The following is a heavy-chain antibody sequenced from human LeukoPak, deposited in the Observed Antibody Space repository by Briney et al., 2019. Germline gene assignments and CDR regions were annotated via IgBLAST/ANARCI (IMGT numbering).Heavy chain of an antibody. V-gene: IGHV3-66*01. CDR3: ARDSPPDYYGMDV. CDR2: IYSGGST. J-gene: IGHJ6*02. Sequence: PGGSLRLSCAASGFTVSSNYMSWVRQAPGKGLEWVSVIYSGGSTYYADSVKGRFTISRDNSKNTLYLQMNSPRAEDTAVYYCARDSPPDYYGMDVWGQGTTVTVSS. CDR1: GFTVSSNY.